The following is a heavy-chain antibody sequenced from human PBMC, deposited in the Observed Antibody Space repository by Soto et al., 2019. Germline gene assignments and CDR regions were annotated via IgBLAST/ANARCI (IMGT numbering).Heavy chain of an antibody. J-gene: IGHJ3*02. CDR3: ARYKASLPRYGAFDI. D-gene: IGHD1-20*01. V-gene: IGHV3-7*01. CDR1: GFTFSSYW. Sequence: GGSLRLSCAASGFTFSSYWMSWVRQAPGKGLEWVANIKQDGSEKYYVDSVKGRFTISRDNAKNSLYLQMNSLRAEDTAVYYCARYKASLPRYGAFDIWGQGTMVTVSS. CDR2: IKQDGSEK.